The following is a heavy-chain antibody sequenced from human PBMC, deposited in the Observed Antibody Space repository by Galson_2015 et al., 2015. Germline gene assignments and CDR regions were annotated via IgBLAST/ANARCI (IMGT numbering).Heavy chain of an antibody. V-gene: IGHV4-34*01. J-gene: IGHJ4*02. CDR2: INHSGST. CDR3: ARGRGYCSGGSCYSGDY. Sequence: SETLSLTCAVYGGSFSVYYWSWIRQPPGKGLEWIGEINHSGSTNYNPSLKSRVTISVDTSKNQFSLKLSSVTAADTAVYYCARGRGYCSGGSCYSGDYWGQGTLVTVSS. CDR1: GGSFSVYY. D-gene: IGHD2-15*01.